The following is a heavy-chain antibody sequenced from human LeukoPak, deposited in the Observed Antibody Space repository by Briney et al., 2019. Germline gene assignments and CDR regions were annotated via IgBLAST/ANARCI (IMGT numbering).Heavy chain of an antibody. J-gene: IGHJ4*02. Sequence: SETLSLTCTVSGGSISSGGYYWSWIRQHPGKGLEWIGYIYYSGSTYYNPSLKSRVTISVDTSKNQFSLKLSSVTAADTAVYYCARDGRADTATVTAVWGQGTLVTVSS. CDR2: IYYSGST. CDR1: GGSISSGGYY. CDR3: ARDGRADTATVTAV. D-gene: IGHD5-18*01. V-gene: IGHV4-31*03.